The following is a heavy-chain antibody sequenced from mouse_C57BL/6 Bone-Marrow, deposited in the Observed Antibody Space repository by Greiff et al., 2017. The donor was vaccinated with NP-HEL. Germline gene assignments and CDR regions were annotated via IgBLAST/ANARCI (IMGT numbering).Heavy chain of an antibody. J-gene: IGHJ4*01. CDR2: ISNLAYSI. D-gene: IGHD2-4*01. CDR1: GFTFSDYG. CDR3: ARQLRRGYYAMDY. Sequence: EVKLVESGGGLVQPGGSLKLSCAASGFTFSDYGMAWVRQAPRKGPEWVAFISNLAYSIYYADTVTGRFTISRENAKNTLYLEMSSLRSEDTAMYYCARQLRRGYYAMDYWGQGTSVTVSS. V-gene: IGHV5-15*01.